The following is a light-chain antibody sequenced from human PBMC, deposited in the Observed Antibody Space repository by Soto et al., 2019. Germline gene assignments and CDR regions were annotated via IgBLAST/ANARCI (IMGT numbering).Light chain of an antibody. V-gene: IGKV3-20*01. J-gene: IGKJ4*01. Sequence: EIVLTQSPATLSLSPGERATLSCRASQNVANYLDWYQQKPGQAPRLLIYGASSRATGIPGRFSGSGSGTDFTLTISRLEPEDFAVYYCHQYDNSPLTFGGGTKVDIK. CDR1: QNVANY. CDR2: GAS. CDR3: HQYDNSPLT.